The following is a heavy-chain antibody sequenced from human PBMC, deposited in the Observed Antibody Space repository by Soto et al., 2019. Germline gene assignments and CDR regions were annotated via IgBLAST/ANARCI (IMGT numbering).Heavy chain of an antibody. CDR1: GGAFGYYI. V-gene: IGHV4-34*01. Sequence: ALGTPSLTRDVYGGAFGYYIWTWIRQTPGEGVQWIGQINHSGSANYNPSLKSRVTISVHTSSSQFSLELSSVTAADTAVYYCARGLISGSHYSGGWYYFDSWGQGTQVTVSS. CDR2: INHSGSA. J-gene: IGHJ4*02. CDR3: ARGLISGSHYSGGWYYFDS. D-gene: IGHD1-26*01.